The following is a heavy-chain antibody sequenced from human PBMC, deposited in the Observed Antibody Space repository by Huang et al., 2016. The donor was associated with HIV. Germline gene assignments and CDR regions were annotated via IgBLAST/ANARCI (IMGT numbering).Heavy chain of an antibody. CDR1: GGSFSNYY. CDR3: ARGAVRYFDRGGTRYYGMDV. CDR2: IIHSGST. V-gene: IGHV4-34*01. D-gene: IGHD3-9*01. Sequence: QVQLQQWGAGLLKPSETLSLSCAVYGGSFSNYYWSWIRQPPGQGLEWIGEIIHSGSTNDHPSRKSRVTISVDTSKNQFSRKLSSVTAADTAVYYCARGAVRYFDRGGTRYYGMDVWGQGTTVTVSS. J-gene: IGHJ6*02.